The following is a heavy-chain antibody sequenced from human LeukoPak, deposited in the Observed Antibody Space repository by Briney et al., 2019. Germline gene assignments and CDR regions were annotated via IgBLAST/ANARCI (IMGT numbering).Heavy chain of an antibody. CDR3: ASVYYNINFYHPIDF. V-gene: IGHV4-61*01. D-gene: IGHD3-10*01. CDR2: IHNTEGT. Sequence: PSETLSLTCTVSGGSVSSHSYYWSWLRQPPGKGLEWIGHIHNTEGTNYNPSLKSRVAISVDTSKNQFSLKLSSVTAADTAVYFCASVYYNINFYHPIDFWGQGTLVTASS. CDR1: GGSVSSHSYY. J-gene: IGHJ4*02.